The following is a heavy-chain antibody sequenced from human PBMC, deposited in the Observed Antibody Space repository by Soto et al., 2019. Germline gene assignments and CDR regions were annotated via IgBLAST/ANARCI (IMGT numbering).Heavy chain of an antibody. J-gene: IGHJ3*02. CDR1: GGSVSSGSYY. Sequence: SETLSLTCTVSGGSVSSGSYYWSWIRQPPGKGLEWIGYIYYSGSTNYNPSLKSRVTISVDTSKNQFSLKLSSVTAADTAVYYCARDGDYTAFDIWGQGTMGTVSS. CDR3: ARDGDYTAFDI. D-gene: IGHD2-2*02. V-gene: IGHV4-61*01. CDR2: IYYSGST.